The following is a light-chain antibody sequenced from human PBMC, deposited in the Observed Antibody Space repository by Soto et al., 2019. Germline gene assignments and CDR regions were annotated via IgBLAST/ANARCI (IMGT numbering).Light chain of an antibody. Sequence: DIWRTQSPLSLPVTPGEPAPISCRSSQSLLHSDGYNYLDWYLLKPGQSPQFLIYLGSNRVSGVPDRFSGSGSGTDFTLKISRVEAEDVGVYYCMQALETSYTFGQGTKVDIK. V-gene: IGKV2-28*01. J-gene: IGKJ2*01. CDR3: MQALETSYT. CDR1: QSLLHSDGYNY. CDR2: LGS.